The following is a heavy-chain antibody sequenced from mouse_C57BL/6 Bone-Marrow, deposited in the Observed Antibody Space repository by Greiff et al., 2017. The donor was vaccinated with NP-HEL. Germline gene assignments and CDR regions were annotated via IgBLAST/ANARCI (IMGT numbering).Heavy chain of an antibody. V-gene: IGHV1-47*01. CDR3: AVRDYYAMDY. CDR2: FHPYNDDT. Sequence: VQLQEPGAELVKPGASVKMSCKASGYTFTTYPIEWMKQNHGKSLAWIGNFHPYNDDTKYNEKFKGKATLPVDKSSSTVYLELSRLTSDDSAFYYSAVRDYYAMDYWGQRTSATVSS. D-gene: IGHD3-2*02. CDR1: GYTFTTYP. J-gene: IGHJ4*01.